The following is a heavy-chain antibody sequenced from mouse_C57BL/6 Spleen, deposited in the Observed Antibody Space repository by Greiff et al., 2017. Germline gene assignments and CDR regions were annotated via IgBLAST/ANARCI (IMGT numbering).Heavy chain of an antibody. D-gene: IGHD2-4*01. CDR1: GFTFSDYG. V-gene: IGHV5-17*01. J-gene: IGHJ3*01. CDR3: ARPGDYYDYDTWFAY. CDR2: ISSGSSTI. Sequence: EVQLVESGGGLVKPGGSLKLSCAASGFTFSDYGMHWVRQAPEKGLEWVAYISSGSSTIYYADTVKGRFTISRDNAKNTLFLQMTSLRSEDTAMYYCARPGDYYDYDTWFAYWGQGTLVTVSA.